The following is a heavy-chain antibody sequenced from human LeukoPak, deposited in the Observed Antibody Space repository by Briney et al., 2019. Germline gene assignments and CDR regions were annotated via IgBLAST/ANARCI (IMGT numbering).Heavy chain of an antibody. D-gene: IGHD4-17*01. J-gene: IGHJ4*02. Sequence: PSETLSLTCAVYGGSFSGYYWSWIRQPPGKGLEWIGEINHSGSTNYNPSLKSRVTISVDTSKNQFSLKLSSVTAADTAVYYCARADYGLKYYFDYWGQGTLVNVSS. CDR1: GGSFSGYY. V-gene: IGHV4-34*01. CDR3: ARADYGLKYYFDY. CDR2: INHSGST.